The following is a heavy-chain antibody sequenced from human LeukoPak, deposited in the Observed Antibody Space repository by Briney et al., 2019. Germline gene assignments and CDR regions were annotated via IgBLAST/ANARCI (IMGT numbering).Heavy chain of an antibody. J-gene: IGHJ5*02. Sequence: GGSLRLSCAASGFTFSSYAMHWVRQAPGKGLEWVAVISYDGSNKYYVDSVKGRFTISRDNSKNTLYLQMNSLRAEDTAVYYCARDYNYRGFDPWGRGTLVTVSS. V-gene: IGHV3-30-3*01. CDR2: ISYDGSNK. CDR3: ARDYNYRGFDP. D-gene: IGHD3-22*01. CDR1: GFTFSSYA.